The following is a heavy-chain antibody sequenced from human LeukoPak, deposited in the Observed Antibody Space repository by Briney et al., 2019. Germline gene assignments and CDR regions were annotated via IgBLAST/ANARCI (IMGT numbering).Heavy chain of an antibody. D-gene: IGHD3-22*01. J-gene: IGHJ5*02. CDR2: IIPIFGTA. V-gene: IGHV1-69*13. CDR1: GGTSSSYA. CDR3: ARVYDSSGYYAINWFDP. Sequence: ASVKVSCKASGGTSSSYAISWVRQAPGQGLEWMGGIIPIFGTANYAQKFQGRVTITADESTSTAYMELSSLRSEDTAVYYCARVYDSSGYYAINWFDPWGQGTLVTVSS.